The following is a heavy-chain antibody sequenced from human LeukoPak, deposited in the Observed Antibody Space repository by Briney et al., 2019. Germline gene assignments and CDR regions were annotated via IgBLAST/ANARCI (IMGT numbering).Heavy chain of an antibody. V-gene: IGHV1-2*02. CDR1: GYTFTGYY. Sequence: ASVKVSCKASGYTFTGYYMHWVRQAPGQGLGWMGWINPSSGGTNYAQKFQGRVTMTRDTSISTAYMELSRLRSDDTAVYYCAREGGDWFPLNYWGQGTLVTVSS. J-gene: IGHJ4*02. CDR2: INPSSGGT. CDR3: AREGGDWFPLNY. D-gene: IGHD3-9*01.